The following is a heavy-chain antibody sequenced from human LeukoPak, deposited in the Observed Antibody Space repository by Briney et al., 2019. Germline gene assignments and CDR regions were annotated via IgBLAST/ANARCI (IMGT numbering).Heavy chain of an antibody. Sequence: GGSLRLSCAASGFTFSNYWIHWVRQGPGKGLMWVSRISGDGSISHYADSVKGRFTISRDNAKNTLYLQMNSLRAEDTAVYYCARGLSSSSGYFDYWGQGTLVTVSS. V-gene: IGHV3-74*01. CDR1: GFTFSNYW. CDR3: ARGLSSSSGYFDY. J-gene: IGHJ4*02. D-gene: IGHD6-6*01. CDR2: ISGDGSIS.